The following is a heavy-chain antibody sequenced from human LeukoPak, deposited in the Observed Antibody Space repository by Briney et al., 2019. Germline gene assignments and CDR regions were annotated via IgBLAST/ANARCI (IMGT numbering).Heavy chain of an antibody. J-gene: IGHJ6*02. Sequence: GASVKVSCKVSGYTLTELSMHWVRQAPGKGLEWMGGFDPEDGETIYAQKFQGRVTMTEDTSTDTAYMELSSLRSEDTAVYYCATEVSFGVVPAVIEGYYYGMDVWGQGTTVTVSS. CDR2: FDPEDGET. CDR3: ATEVSFGVVPAVIEGYYYGMDV. V-gene: IGHV1-24*01. D-gene: IGHD2-2*01. CDR1: GYTLTELS.